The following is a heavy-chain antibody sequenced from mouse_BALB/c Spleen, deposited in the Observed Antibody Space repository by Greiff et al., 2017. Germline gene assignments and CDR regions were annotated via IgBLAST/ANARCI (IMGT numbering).Heavy chain of an antibody. Sequence: QVQLKQSGAELMKPGASVKISCKATGYTFSSYWIEWVKQRPGHGLEWIGEILPGSGSTNYNEKFKGKATFTADTSSNTAYMQLSSLTSEDSAVYYCARGEDYGKGDAMDYWGQGTSVTVSS. CDR1: GYTFSSYW. V-gene: IGHV1-9*01. J-gene: IGHJ4*01. D-gene: IGHD2-1*01. CDR2: ILPGSGST. CDR3: ARGEDYGKGDAMDY.